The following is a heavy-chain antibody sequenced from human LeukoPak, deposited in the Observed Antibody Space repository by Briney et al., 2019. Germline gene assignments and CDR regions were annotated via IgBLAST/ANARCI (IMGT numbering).Heavy chain of an antibody. J-gene: IGHJ3*02. V-gene: IGHV3-48*01. Sequence: GGSLRLSCAASGFTFDDYAMHWVRQAPGKGLEWVSYISSSSSTIYYADSVKGRFTISRDNAKNSLYLQMNSLRAEDTAVYYCARADYDSSGGDIWGQGTMVTVSS. CDR1: GFTFDDYA. CDR3: ARADYDSSGGDI. CDR2: ISSSSSTI. D-gene: IGHD3-22*01.